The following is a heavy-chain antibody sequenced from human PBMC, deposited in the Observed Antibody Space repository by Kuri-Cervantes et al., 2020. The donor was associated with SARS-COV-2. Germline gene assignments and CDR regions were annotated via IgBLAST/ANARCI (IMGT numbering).Heavy chain of an antibody. CDR1: GGTFSSYA. J-gene: IGHJ4*02. D-gene: IGHD6-13*01. Sequence: SVKVSCKASGGTFSSYAISWVRQAPGQGLEWMGGIIPIFGTANYAQKFQGRVTITTDESTSTAYMELSSLRSEDTAVYYCARDQVSAAAGTGGSDYWGQGTLVTVSS. CDR3: ARDQVSAAAGTGGSDY. V-gene: IGHV1-69*05. CDR2: IIPIFGTA.